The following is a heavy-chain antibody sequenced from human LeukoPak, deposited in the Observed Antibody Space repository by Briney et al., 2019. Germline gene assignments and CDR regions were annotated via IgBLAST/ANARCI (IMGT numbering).Heavy chain of an antibody. Sequence: GASVKVSCKASGYTFTNYAIHWVRQAPGQRLEWMGWISAGNGNTKYSQNFQGRVTFISNTPATTAFMELSSLRAEDTAVYYCASDAMAGTSMGWFDPWGQGTLVTVSS. D-gene: IGHD6-19*01. CDR2: ISAGNGNT. J-gene: IGHJ5*02. V-gene: IGHV1-3*01. CDR3: ASDAMAGTSMGWFDP. CDR1: GYTFTNYA.